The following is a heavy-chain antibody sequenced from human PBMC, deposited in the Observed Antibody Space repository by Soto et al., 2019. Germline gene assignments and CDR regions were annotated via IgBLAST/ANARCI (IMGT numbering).Heavy chain of an antibody. CDR2: IIPMFDTA. CDR3: ARPQGSGWRFNALDF. D-gene: IGHD6-19*01. CDR1: GGTFSSYA. Sequence: QVQLVQSGAEVKKPGSSVKVSCKASGGTFSSYAISWVRQAPGQGLEWMGGIIPMFDTANHAQKFRDRIMITADESTNTAYLELKDLRSEDTAIYYCARPQGSGWRFNALDFWGQGTMVTVSS. J-gene: IGHJ3*01. V-gene: IGHV1-69*01.